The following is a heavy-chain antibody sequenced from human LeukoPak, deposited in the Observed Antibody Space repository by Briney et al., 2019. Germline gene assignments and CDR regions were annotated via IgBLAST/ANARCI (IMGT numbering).Heavy chain of an antibody. J-gene: IGHJ4*02. CDR2: ISYDGSNK. Sequence: GGSLRLSCAASGFTFSSYSMHWVRQAPGKGLEWVAVISYDGSNKYYADSVKGRFTISRDNSKNTLYLQMNSLRAEDTAVYYCAKGDIVATSPIDYWGQGTLVTVSS. CDR3: AKGDIVATSPIDY. V-gene: IGHV3-30*18. D-gene: IGHD5-12*01. CDR1: GFTFSSYS.